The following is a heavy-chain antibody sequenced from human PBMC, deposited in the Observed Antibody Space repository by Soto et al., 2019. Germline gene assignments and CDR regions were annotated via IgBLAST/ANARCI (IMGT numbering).Heavy chain of an antibody. CDR3: ARQVPYYYGMDV. CDR1: GGSISSSSYY. D-gene: IGHD1-1*01. Sequence: KASETLSLTCTVSGGSISSSSYYWGWIRQPPGKGLEWIGSIYYSGSTYYNPSLKSRVTISVDTSKNQFSLKLSSVTAADTAVYYCARQVPYYYGMDVLGQGTTVTVAS. CDR2: IYYSGST. J-gene: IGHJ6*02. V-gene: IGHV4-39*01.